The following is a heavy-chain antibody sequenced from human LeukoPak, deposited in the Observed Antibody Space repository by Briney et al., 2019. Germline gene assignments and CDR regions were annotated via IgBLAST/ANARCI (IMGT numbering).Heavy chain of an antibody. Sequence: GASVKVSCKASGYNFKSYVISWVRQAPGQGLEWMGWIRTYNGKTDYEEKFQGRVTMTTDTSTSTSHMELRSLRPDDTAVYYWARVAQLDRGGGEKYFDSWGQGTLVTVSS. CDR1: GYNFKSYV. V-gene: IGHV1-18*01. CDR3: ARVAQLDRGGGEKYFDS. D-gene: IGHD3-16*01. J-gene: IGHJ4*02. CDR2: IRTYNGKT.